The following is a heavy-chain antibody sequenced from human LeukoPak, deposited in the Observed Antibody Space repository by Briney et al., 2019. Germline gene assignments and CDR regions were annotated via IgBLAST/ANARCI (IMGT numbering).Heavy chain of an antibody. CDR1: GFTFSSYA. J-gene: IGHJ4*02. D-gene: IGHD4-17*01. CDR3: AKDSFFGDPRLLDY. Sequence: GGSLRLSCAASGFTFSSYAMSWVRQAPGKGLEWVSAISGSGGSTYYADSVRGRFTISRDNSKNTLYLQMNSLRAEDTAVYYCAKDSFFGDPRLLDYWGQGTLVTVSS. CDR2: ISGSGGST. V-gene: IGHV3-23*01.